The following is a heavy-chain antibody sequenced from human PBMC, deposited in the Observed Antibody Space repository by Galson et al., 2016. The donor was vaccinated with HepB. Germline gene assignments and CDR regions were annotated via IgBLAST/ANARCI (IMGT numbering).Heavy chain of an antibody. CDR2: ISYDGSNK. V-gene: IGHV3-30*18. CDR3: AKDQLWFGELYY. CDR1: GFTFSNYG. J-gene: IGHJ4*02. Sequence: SLRLSCAVSGFTFSNYGMHWVRQAPGKGLEWVAVISYDGSNKYYADSVKGRFTISRDNSKNTLYLQMNSLRAEDTAVYYCAKDQLWFGELYYRGQGTLVTVSS. D-gene: IGHD3-10*01.